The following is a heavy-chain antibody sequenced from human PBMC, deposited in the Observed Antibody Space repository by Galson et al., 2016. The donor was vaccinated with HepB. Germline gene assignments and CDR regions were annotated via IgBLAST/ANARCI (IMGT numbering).Heavy chain of an antibody. CDR3: AGQGGYDRFDY. J-gene: IGHJ4*02. CDR1: GITFSRNA. D-gene: IGHD3-22*01. Sequence: SLRLSCAASGITFSRNAMNWVRQAPGKGLEWVAVISYDGSNKYYADSVKGRFTISRDNSKNTLYLQMNSLRAEDTAVYYCAGQGGYDRFDYWGQGTLVTVSS. CDR2: ISYDGSNK. V-gene: IGHV3-30-3*01.